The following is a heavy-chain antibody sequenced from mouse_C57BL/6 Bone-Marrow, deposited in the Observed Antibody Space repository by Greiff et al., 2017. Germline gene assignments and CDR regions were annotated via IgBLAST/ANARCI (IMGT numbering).Heavy chain of an antibody. Sequence: QVQLQQPGAELVKPGASVKVSCKASGYTFTSYWMHWVKQRPGQGLEWIGRIHPSDSDTNYNQKFKGKATLTVDKSSSTAYMQLSSLTSEDSAVYYCAIGVTTRYYYAMDDWGKGTSVTVSS. CDR3: AIGVTTRYYYAMDD. CDR2: IHPSDSDT. D-gene: IGHD2-13*01. V-gene: IGHV1-74*01. CDR1: GYTFTSYW. J-gene: IGHJ4*01.